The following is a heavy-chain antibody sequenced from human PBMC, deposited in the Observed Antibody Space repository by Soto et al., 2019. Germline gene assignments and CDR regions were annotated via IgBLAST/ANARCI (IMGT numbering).Heavy chain of an antibody. J-gene: IGHJ6*03. Sequence: SETLSLTCTVSGGSISSYYWSWIRQPPGKGLEWIGYIYYSGSTNYNPSLKSRVTISVDTSKNQFSLKLSSVTAADTAVYYCARRIAAVVAATPGLRYYYYYMDVWGKGTTVTVSS. CDR2: IYYSGST. CDR1: GGSISSYY. D-gene: IGHD2-15*01. V-gene: IGHV4-59*08. CDR3: ARRIAAVVAATPGLRYYYYYMDV.